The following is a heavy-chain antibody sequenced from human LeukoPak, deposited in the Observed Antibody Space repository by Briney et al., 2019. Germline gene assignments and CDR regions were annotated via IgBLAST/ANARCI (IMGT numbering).Heavy chain of an antibody. CDR3: ARGGLEDTAMVDY. V-gene: IGHV1-8*02. Sequence: GASVKVSCKASGYTFTSYYMHWVRQAPGQGLEWMGWMNPNSGNTGYAQKFQGRVTMTRNTSISTAYMELSSLRSEDTAVYYCARGGLEDTAMVDYWGQGTLVTVSS. J-gene: IGHJ4*02. CDR2: MNPNSGNT. D-gene: IGHD5-18*01. CDR1: GYTFTSYY.